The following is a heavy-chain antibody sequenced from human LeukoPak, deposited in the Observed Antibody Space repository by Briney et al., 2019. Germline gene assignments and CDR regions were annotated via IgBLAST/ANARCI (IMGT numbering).Heavy chain of an antibody. CDR3: ARNHYDFWSGYLNWFDP. V-gene: IGHV3-23*01. CDR2: ISGSGGSP. D-gene: IGHD3-3*01. Sequence: HPGGSLRLSCAASGFTFSSYAMSWVRQAPGKGLEWVSSISGSGGSPYYAGSVTGRFTISRDNSKNTLYLQMNSLRAEDTAVYYCARNHYDFWSGYLNWFDPWGQGTLVTVSS. J-gene: IGHJ5*02. CDR1: GFTFSSYA.